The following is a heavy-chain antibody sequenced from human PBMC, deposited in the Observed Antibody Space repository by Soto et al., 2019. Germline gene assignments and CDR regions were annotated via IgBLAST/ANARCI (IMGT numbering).Heavy chain of an antibody. Sequence: QVQLQESGPGLVKPSQTLSLTCTVSGGSISSGGYYWSWIRQHPGKGLEWIGYIYYSGSTYYNPSLKSRVTISVDTSKNQFSLKLSSVTAADTAVYYCARDRRRTPGPTDNWFDPWGQGTLVTVSS. CDR1: GGSISSGGYY. V-gene: IGHV4-31*03. CDR3: ARDRRRTPGPTDNWFDP. J-gene: IGHJ5*02. CDR2: IYYSGST.